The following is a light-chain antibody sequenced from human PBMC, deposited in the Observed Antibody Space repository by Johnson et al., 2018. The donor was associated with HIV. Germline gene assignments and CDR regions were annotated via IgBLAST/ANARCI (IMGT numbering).Light chain of an antibody. J-gene: IGLJ1*01. CDR2: DNN. CDR1: SSNIGNNS. CDR3: GKWDSSLSAYV. Sequence: QSVLTQPPSVSAAPGQTVTIPCSGNSSNIGNNSVSWCQRLPGTAPKLLIYDNNKRPSGIPDRFSGSKSGPSDTLGITGRQTGDEADYYCGKWDSSLSAYVFGTGTRVTVL. V-gene: IGLV1-51*01.